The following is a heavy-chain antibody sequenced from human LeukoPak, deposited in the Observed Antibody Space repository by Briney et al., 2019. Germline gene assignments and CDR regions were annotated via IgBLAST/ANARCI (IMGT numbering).Heavy chain of an antibody. Sequence: PGGSLRLSCAASGFTFSSYWMSWVRQAPGKGLEWVANIKQDGSEKYYVDSEKGRFTISRDNAKNSLYLQMNSLRAEDTAVYYCARDFDYYDSSGYYDYWGQGTLVTVSS. D-gene: IGHD3-22*01. J-gene: IGHJ4*02. CDR1: GFTFSSYW. CDR2: IKQDGSEK. V-gene: IGHV3-7*01. CDR3: ARDFDYYDSSGYYDY.